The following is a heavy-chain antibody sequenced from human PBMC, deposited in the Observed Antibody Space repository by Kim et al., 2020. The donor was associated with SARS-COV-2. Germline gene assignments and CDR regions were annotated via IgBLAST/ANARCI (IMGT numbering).Heavy chain of an antibody. Sequence: GGSLRLSCTASGFTFGDYAMSWFRQAPGKGLEWVGFIRSKAYGGTTEYAASVKGRFTISRDDSKSIAYLQMNSLKTEDTAVYYCTRDRWFTLYYYYGMDVWGQGTTVTVSS. V-gene: IGHV3-49*03. CDR1: GFTFGDYA. CDR3: TRDRWFTLYYYYGMDV. J-gene: IGHJ6*02. CDR2: IRSKAYGGTT. D-gene: IGHD2-15*01.